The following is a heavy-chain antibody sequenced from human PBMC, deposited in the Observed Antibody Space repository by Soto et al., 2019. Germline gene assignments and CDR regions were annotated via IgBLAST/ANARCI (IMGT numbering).Heavy chain of an antibody. V-gene: IGHV3-23*01. D-gene: IGHD3-16*01. CDR1: AFIFSDYA. Sequence: GGSLRLSCAASAFIFSDYAMTWVRQAPGKGLEWVSTISRDAANTHYADSVKGRFTISRDNSKNTLYLQMSSLRGEDTALYYGAKFPPFGYVDRWGQGTRLTFPS. CDR3: AKFPPFGYVDR. J-gene: IGHJ4*02. CDR2: ISRDAANT.